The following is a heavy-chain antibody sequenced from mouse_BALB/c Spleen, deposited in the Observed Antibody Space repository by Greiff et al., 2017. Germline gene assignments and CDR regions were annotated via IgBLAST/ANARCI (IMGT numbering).Heavy chain of an antibody. V-gene: IGHV5-12-2*01. Sequence: EVKLMESGGGLVKPGGSLKLSCAASGFTFSSYTMSWVRQTPEKRLEWVAYISNGGGSTYYPDTVKGRFTISRDNAKNTLYLQMSSLKSEDTAMYYCARHGNYVYFDYWGQGTTLTVSS. CDR2: ISNGGGST. CDR1: GFTFSSYT. D-gene: IGHD2-1*01. J-gene: IGHJ2*01. CDR3: ARHGNYVYFDY.